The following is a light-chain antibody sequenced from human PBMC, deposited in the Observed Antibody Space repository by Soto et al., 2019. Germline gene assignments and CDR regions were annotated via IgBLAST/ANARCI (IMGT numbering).Light chain of an antibody. CDR1: QSLLHSNGYNY. Sequence: IVMTQSPPSLPVTPGEPASISCRSSQSLLHSNGYNYLDWYLQKPGQSPHLLIYLGSNRASGVPDRFSGSASGTDLTLEISRVEAEDVGVYYCMQALRLPPTLGQGTKLEIK. CDR2: LGS. V-gene: IGKV2-28*01. CDR3: MQALRLPPT. J-gene: IGKJ2*01.